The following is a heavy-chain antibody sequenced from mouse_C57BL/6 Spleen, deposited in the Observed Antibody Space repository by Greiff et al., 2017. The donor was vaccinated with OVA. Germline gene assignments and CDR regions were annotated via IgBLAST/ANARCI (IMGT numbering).Heavy chain of an antibody. CDR2: ISNGGGST. J-gene: IGHJ4*01. CDR1: GFTFSDYY. V-gene: IGHV5-12*01. D-gene: IGHD1-1*01. Sequence: EVKLMESGGGLVQPGGSLKLSCAASGFTFSDYYMYWVRQTPEKRLEWVAYISNGGGSTYYPDTVKGRFTISRDNAKNTLYLQMSLLKSEDTALYYGASLGNYYGSNYAMDYWGQGTSVTVSS. CDR3: ASLGNYYGSNYAMDY.